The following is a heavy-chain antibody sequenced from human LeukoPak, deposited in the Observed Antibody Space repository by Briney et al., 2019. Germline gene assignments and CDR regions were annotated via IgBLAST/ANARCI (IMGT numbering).Heavy chain of an antibody. V-gene: IGHV3-48*01. CDR3: ARGGLRGDY. D-gene: IGHD4-17*01. CDR1: GFTFSSYS. CDR2: ISSSSGTI. J-gene: IGHJ4*02. Sequence: GGSLRLSCAASGFTFSSYSMNWVRQAPGRGLEWVSYISSSSGTIYYADSVKGRFTISRDNAENSLYLQMSSLRAEDTAVYYCARGGLRGDYWGQGTLVTVSS.